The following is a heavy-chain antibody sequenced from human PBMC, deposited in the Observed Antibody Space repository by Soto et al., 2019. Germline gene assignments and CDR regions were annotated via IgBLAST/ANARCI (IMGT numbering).Heavy chain of an antibody. CDR3: ARESGGAPATLDYYYFYMDV. CDR2: INSNGGVT. J-gene: IGHJ6*03. Sequence: QVQLVQSGAEVKKPGASVTVSCRSSGDTFNDYYIHWVRQAPGQGLEWMGWINSNGGVTKYAQKFQGWVTMTRDTSIRTVYMQLSRLRSDDTAVYYCARESGGAPATLDYYYFYMDVWGTGTTVTVSS. D-gene: IGHD1-26*01. CDR1: GDTFNDYY. V-gene: IGHV1-2*04.